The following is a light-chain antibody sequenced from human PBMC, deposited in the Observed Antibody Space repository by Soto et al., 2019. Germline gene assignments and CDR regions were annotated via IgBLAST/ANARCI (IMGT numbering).Light chain of an antibody. J-gene: IGKJ4*01. V-gene: IGKV3D-15*01. CDR3: QQYNNWPPLT. CDR1: QSVSSN. CDR2: GAS. Sequence: EIVMTQSPATLSVSAGERVTLSCRASQSVSSNLAWYQQKPGQAPRLLIYGASTRATGIPARFSGSGSGTDLTLTISSLQSEDFAVYYCQQYNNWPPLTFGRGTKVEIK.